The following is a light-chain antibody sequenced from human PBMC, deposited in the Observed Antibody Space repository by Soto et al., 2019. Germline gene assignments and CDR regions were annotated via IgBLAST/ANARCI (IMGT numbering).Light chain of an antibody. J-gene: IGLJ1*01. Sequence: QSALTQPASVSGSPGQSIAISCTGTSSDVGSYNYVSWYQHHPGKAPKVMIYDVSSRSSGVSNRFSGSKSGNTASLTISGLQAEDEADYYCISYTTISTYVFGTGTKVTVL. V-gene: IGLV2-14*03. CDR3: ISYTTISTYV. CDR1: SSDVGSYNY. CDR2: DVS.